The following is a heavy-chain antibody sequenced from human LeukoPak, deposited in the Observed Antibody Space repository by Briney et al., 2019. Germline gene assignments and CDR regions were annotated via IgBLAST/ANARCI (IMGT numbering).Heavy chain of an antibody. V-gene: IGHV3-48*04. CDR3: ARSPGYCSGGSCYRFDY. J-gene: IGHJ4*02. D-gene: IGHD2-15*01. CDR1: GFTFSSYS. Sequence: GGSLRLSCAASGFTFSSYSMNWVRQAPGKGLEWVSYISSSSSTIYYADSVKGRFTISRDNAKNSLYLQMNSLRAEDTAVYYCARSPGYCSGGSCYRFDYWGQGTLVTVSS. CDR2: ISSSSSTI.